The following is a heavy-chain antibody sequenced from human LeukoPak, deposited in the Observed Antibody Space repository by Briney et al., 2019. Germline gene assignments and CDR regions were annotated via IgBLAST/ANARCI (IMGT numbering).Heavy chain of an antibody. CDR3: AREGRDGYNSEFDY. V-gene: IGHV4-30-4*08. J-gene: IGHJ4*02. CDR1: GGSISSGDYY. Sequence: SETLSLTCTVSGGSISSGDYYWSWIRQPPGKGLEWIGYIYYSGSTYYNPSLKSRVTISVDTSKNQFSLKLSPVTAADTAVYYCAREGRDGYNSEFDYWGQGTLVTVSS. D-gene: IGHD5-24*01. CDR2: IYYSGST.